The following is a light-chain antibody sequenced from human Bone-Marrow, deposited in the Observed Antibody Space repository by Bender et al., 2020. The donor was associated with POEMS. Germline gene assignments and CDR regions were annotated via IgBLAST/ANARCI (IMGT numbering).Light chain of an antibody. CDR2: DVS. Sequence: QSAVTQPRSVSGSPGQSVTISCTGASSDVDNYIYVSWFQQRPGKAPNLMIYDVSRRPSGVPDRFSGSKSGNTASLTISGLQPEDEADYHCSSYAGGFTWFFGGGTKLTVL. CDR1: SSDVDNYIY. J-gene: IGLJ2*01. CDR3: SSYAGGFTWF. V-gene: IGLV2-11*01.